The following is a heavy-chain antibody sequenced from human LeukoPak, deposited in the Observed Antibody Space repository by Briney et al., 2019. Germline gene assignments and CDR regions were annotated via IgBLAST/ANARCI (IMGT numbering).Heavy chain of an antibody. CDR1: GFSFNFYS. J-gene: IGHJ4*02. CDR3: AKNFWNYGIFNY. D-gene: IGHD1-7*01. V-gene: IGHV3-48*01. Sequence: GGSLSLSCVASGFSFNFYSVNWARQAPGKGLEWISYFTTTDSTIYYADSVKGRFTVSSDIATKSHFLQMHSLGVEDTAIYYCAKNFWNYGIFNYWGQGTLATVSS. CDR2: FTTTDSTI.